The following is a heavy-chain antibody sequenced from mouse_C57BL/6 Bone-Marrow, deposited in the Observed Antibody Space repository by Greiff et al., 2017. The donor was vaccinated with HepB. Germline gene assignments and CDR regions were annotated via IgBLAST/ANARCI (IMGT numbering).Heavy chain of an antibody. J-gene: IGHJ2*01. CDR2: IDPSDSYT. Sequence: VKLQQPGAELVMPGASVKLSCKASGYTFTSYWMHWVKQRPGQGLEWIGEIDPSDSYTNYNQKFKGKSTLTVDKSSSTAYMQLSSLTSEDSAVYYCARRRFGYYGDWGQGTTLTVSS. V-gene: IGHV1-69*01. CDR3: ARRRFGYYGD. D-gene: IGHD1-2*01. CDR1: GYTFTSYW.